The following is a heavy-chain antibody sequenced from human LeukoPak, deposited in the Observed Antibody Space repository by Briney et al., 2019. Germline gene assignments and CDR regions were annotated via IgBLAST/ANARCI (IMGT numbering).Heavy chain of an antibody. D-gene: IGHD6-6*01. CDR2: VSGSGGSK. Sequence: PGGSVRLSCAASGFTFSNLAVSGLRRSREKGREWVSSVSGSGGSKYYADSVKGRFTISRDNSNNTLYLQMNSLRAEDTAVYYCAQIDSRSSTHWGQGTLVTVSS. J-gene: IGHJ4*02. CDR1: GFTFSNLA. CDR3: AQIDSRSSTH. V-gene: IGHV3-23*01.